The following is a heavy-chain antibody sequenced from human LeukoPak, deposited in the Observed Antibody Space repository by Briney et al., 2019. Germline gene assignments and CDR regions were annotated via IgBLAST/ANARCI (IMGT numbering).Heavy chain of an antibody. D-gene: IGHD5-18*01. Sequence: SETLSLTCAVYGGSFSGYYWSWIRQPPGKGLEWIGEINHSGSTNYNPSLKSRVTISVDTSKNQFSLKLSSVTAADTAVYYCARGGYSYGPPTNGMDVWGQGTTVTVSS. CDR3: ARGGYSYGPPTNGMDV. V-gene: IGHV4-34*01. CDR2: INHSGST. J-gene: IGHJ6*02. CDR1: GGSFSGYY.